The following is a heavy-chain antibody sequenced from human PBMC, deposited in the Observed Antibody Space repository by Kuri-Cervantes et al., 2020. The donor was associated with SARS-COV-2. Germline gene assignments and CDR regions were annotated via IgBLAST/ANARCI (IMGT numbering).Heavy chain of an antibody. CDR3: ARDLRLGKSLDY. CDR2: ISSSSSYI. V-gene: IGHV3-21*01. CDR1: GFTFSSYS. Sequence: GGSLRLSCAASGFTFSSYSMNWVRQAPGKGLEWVSSISSSSSYIYYADSVKGRFTISRDNAKNSLYLQMSSLRAEDMAVYYCARDLRLGKSLDYWGQGTLVTVSS. D-gene: IGHD7-27*01. J-gene: IGHJ4*02.